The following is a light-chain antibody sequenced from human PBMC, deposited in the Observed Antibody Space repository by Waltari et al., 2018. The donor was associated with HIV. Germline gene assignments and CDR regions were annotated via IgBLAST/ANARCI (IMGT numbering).Light chain of an antibody. CDR3: QQYKSFSRT. V-gene: IGKV1-5*03. CDR1: QNVDNW. J-gene: IGKJ5*01. Sequence: DIQMTHFPYTLSVFLGTRGIITCRSSQNVDNWFAWYQQRPGSAPKVLIYKTSTLQTGVPSRFSGSGSGTEFSLTISSLQPDDFATYYCQQYKSFSRTFGQGTRLEIK. CDR2: KTS.